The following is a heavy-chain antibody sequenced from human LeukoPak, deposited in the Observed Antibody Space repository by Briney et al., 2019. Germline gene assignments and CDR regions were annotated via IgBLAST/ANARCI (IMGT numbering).Heavy chain of an antibody. CDR3: ARDVPGGSYIPDWFDP. CDR2: INSDGSST. J-gene: IGHJ5*02. D-gene: IGHD1-26*01. CDR1: GLTFSSYW. V-gene: IGHV3-74*01. Sequence: PGGSLRLSCAASGLTFSSYWMHWVRQAPGKGLVWVSRINSDGSSTSYADSVKGRFTISRDNAKNTLYLQMNSLRAEDTAVYYCARDVPGGSYIPDWFDPWGQGTLVTVSS.